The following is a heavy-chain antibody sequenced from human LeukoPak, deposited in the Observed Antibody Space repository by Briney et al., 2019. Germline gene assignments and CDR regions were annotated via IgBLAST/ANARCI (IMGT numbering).Heavy chain of an antibody. CDR2: IYYSGST. CDR3: ARHPVPAAMLNRFDP. CDR1: GGSISNYY. J-gene: IGHJ5*02. D-gene: IGHD2-2*01. V-gene: IGHV4-59*08. Sequence: SETLSLTCTVSGGSISNYYWSWIRQPPGKGLEWIGYIYYSGSTNYNPSLKSRVTISVDTSKNQFSLKLRSVTAADTAVYYCARHPVPAAMLNRFDPWGQGTLVTVSS.